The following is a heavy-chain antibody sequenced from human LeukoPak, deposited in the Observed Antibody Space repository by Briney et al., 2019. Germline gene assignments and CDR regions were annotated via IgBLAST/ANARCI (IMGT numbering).Heavy chain of an antibody. J-gene: IGHJ6*03. CDR3: AKDSGLIAQYYYYYMDV. CDR1: GFTFSSYA. V-gene: IGHV3-23*01. D-gene: IGHD3-22*01. Sequence: PGGSLRLSCAASGFTFSSYAMSWVRQAPGKGLEWVSSISGSGGSTYYPDSVKGRLTISRDNSRNTLYLQMNSLRAEDTAVYYCAKDSGLIAQYYYYYMDVWGKGTTVTISS. CDR2: ISGSGGST.